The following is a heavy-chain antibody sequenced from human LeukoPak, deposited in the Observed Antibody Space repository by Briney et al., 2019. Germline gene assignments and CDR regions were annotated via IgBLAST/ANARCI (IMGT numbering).Heavy chain of an antibody. V-gene: IGHV3-23*01. J-gene: IGHJ4*02. D-gene: IGHD2-15*01. CDR3: AKQLGYCSDGSCYFPY. Sequence: PGGSLRLSCAASGFTFSSSAMSWVRQAPAKGLEWVSAISNNGGYTYYADSVQGRFTISRDNSKSTLCLQMNSLRAEDTAVYYCAKQLGYCSDGSCYFPYWGQGTLVTVSS. CDR2: ISNNGGYT. CDR1: GFTFSSSA.